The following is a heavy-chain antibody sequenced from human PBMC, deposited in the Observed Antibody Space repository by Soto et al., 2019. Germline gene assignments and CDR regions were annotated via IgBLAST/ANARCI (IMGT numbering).Heavy chain of an antibody. Sequence: GGSLRLSCAVSGFSFGTYTVNWVRQAPGMGLEWVSGLSDSVGTTHYAYSVKGRFTISRDKSKNTLYLQMNNLRAEDTAVYYCAKNLIGGRLQSTFDLWGQGTQVTVSS. CDR3: AKNLIGGRLQSTFDL. CDR2: LSDSVGTT. J-gene: IGHJ4*02. V-gene: IGHV3-23*01. D-gene: IGHD3-22*01. CDR1: GFSFGTYT.